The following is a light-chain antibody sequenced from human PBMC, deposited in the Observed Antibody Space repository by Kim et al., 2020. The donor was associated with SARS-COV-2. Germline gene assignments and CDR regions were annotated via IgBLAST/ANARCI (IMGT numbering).Light chain of an antibody. Sequence: EIVLTQSPFTLSLSPGERATLSCRASQSVSSSYLSWYQQKPGQAPRLLIYGVSSRATGIPDRFSGSGSGTDFTLTISRLEPEDFAVYYCQQYGSSPFTFGAGKKVDIK. CDR1: QSVSSSY. V-gene: IGKV3-20*01. CDR2: GVS. CDR3: QQYGSSPFT. J-gene: IGKJ3*01.